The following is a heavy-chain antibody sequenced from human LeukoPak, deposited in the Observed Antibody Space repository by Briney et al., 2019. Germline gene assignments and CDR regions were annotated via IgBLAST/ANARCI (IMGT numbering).Heavy chain of an antibody. V-gene: IGHV3-23*01. D-gene: IGHD4-17*01. Sequence: GGSLRLSCAASGFTFSDYYMTWVRQAPGKGLEWVSSISGSGDRTMYADSVKGRFTISRDNFKNTLYLQMNSLRAEDTAVYHCAKDPNGDYIGAFDMWGQGTMVTVSS. CDR1: GFTFSDYY. CDR2: ISGSGDRT. J-gene: IGHJ3*02. CDR3: AKDPNGDYIGAFDM.